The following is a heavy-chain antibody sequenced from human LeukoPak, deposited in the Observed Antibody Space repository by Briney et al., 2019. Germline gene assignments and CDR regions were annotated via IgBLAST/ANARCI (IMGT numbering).Heavy chain of an antibody. V-gene: IGHV4-39*07. CDR1: GGSISSSSYY. J-gene: IGHJ4*02. Sequence: PSETLSLTCTVSGGSISSSSYYWGWSRQPPGMGLEWIGSIYYSGSTYYNPSLRSRVTISVDTSKNQFSLKLSSVTAADTAVYYCASIAVAGTSPFDYWGQGTLVTVSS. CDR3: ASIAVAGTSPFDY. D-gene: IGHD6-19*01. CDR2: IYYSGST.